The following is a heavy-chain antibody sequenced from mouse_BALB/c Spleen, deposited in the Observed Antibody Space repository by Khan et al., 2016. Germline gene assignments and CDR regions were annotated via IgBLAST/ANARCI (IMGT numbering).Heavy chain of an antibody. J-gene: IGHJ1*01. D-gene: IGHD3-2*02. V-gene: IGHV1S137*01. CDR3: ARSRGQAGYFDV. CDR2: ISTYYGDA. CDR1: GYTFTDYA. Sequence: VQLVESGAELVRPGVSVKISCKGSGYTFTDYAMHWVKQSHAKSLEWIGVISTYYGDASYNQKFKGKATMTVDKSSSTAYMELARLTSEDSAIFCCARSRGQAGYFDVWGAGTTVTVSS.